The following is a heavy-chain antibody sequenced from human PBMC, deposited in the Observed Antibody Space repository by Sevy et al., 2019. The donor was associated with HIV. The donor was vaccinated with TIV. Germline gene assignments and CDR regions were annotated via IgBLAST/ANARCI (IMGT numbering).Heavy chain of an antibody. Sequence: SETLSLTCSVSGGSINNPDFNWSWVRQPPGRGLEWIGYAYYSGNTYYSPSLKTRASLSIDTSKNQFSLDLHSVTAADTAVYYCTRVRGPFGWSDPWGQGTLVTVSS. CDR2: AYYSGNT. D-gene: IGHD3-10*01. J-gene: IGHJ5*02. V-gene: IGHV4-30-4*01. CDR1: GGSINNPDFN. CDR3: TRVRGPFGWSDP.